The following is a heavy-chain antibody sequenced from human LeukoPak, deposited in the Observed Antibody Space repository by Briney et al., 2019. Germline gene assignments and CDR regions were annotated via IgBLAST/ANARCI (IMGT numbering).Heavy chain of an antibody. J-gene: IGHJ4*02. V-gene: IGHV3-9*01. Sequence: GGSLRLSCAASGFTFDDYAMHWVRQAPGKGLEWVSGISWNSGSIGYADSVKGRFTISRDNAKNSLYLQMNSLRAEDTAFYYCAKGGRWELPYYFDYWGRGTLVTVSS. CDR3: AKGGRWELPYYFDY. D-gene: IGHD1-26*01. CDR2: ISWNSGSI. CDR1: GFTFDDYA.